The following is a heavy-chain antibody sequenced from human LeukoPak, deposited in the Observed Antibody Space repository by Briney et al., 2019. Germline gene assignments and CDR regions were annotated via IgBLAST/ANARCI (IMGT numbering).Heavy chain of an antibody. CDR1: GGSISSSSYY. CDR2: MYYGGST. Sequence: SETLSLTCTVSGGSISSSSYYWGWIRQPPGRGLEWIGSMYYGGSTYYNPSLKSRVTISVDTSKNQFSLKLSSVTAADTAVYYCARHDSDDKAVADPHWYFDLWGRGTLVSVSS. V-gene: IGHV4-39*01. CDR3: ARHDSDDKAVADPHWYFDL. J-gene: IGHJ2*01. D-gene: IGHD6-19*01.